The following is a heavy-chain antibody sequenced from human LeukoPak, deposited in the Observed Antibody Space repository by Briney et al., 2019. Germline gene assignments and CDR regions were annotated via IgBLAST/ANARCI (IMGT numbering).Heavy chain of an antibody. CDR3: ARDSDHYDSSGYFLGIMEGPY. CDR1: GFTFSSYS. J-gene: IGHJ4*02. Sequence: PGGSLRLSCAASGFTFSSYSMSWVRQAPGKGLEWVSYISSSSSTIYYADSVKGRFTISRDSAKNSLYLQMNSLRAEDTAVYYCARDSDHYDSSGYFLGIMEGPYWGQGTLVTVSS. V-gene: IGHV3-48*04. CDR2: ISSSSSTI. D-gene: IGHD3-22*01.